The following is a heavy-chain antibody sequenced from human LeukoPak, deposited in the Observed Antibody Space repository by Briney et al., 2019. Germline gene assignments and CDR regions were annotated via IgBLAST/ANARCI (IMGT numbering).Heavy chain of an antibody. D-gene: IGHD6-19*01. Sequence: SVRVSCKASGGTFSSYAISWVRQAPGQGLEWMGGIIPIFGTANYAQKFQGRVTITADESTSTAYMELSSLRSDDTAVYYCARAGYSSGWYSVGNYYYYGMDVWGQGTTVTVSS. CDR1: GGTFSSYA. J-gene: IGHJ6*02. V-gene: IGHV1-69*13. CDR3: ARAGYSSGWYSVGNYYYYGMDV. CDR2: IIPIFGTA.